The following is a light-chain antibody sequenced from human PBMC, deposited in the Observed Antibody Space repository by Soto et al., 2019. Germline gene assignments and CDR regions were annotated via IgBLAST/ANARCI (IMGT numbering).Light chain of an antibody. CDR2: AAS. J-gene: IGKJ1*01. CDR1: QSISSD. V-gene: IGKV1-39*01. CDR3: QQSYNTPGT. Sequence: DIQMTQSPSSLSASVGDRVTITCRASQSISSDFFWYHQKPANAPKLLIYAASSLQSAVTSRFSGSGSGTDFTLTISSMQPQDVATYYCQQSYNTPGTFGQGTKVEIK.